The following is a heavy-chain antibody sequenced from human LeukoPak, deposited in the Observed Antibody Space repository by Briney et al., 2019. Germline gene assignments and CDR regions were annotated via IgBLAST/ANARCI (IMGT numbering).Heavy chain of an antibody. J-gene: IGHJ4*02. CDR3: VKDRGTHGADLDY. CDR2: ISYDGSNK. D-gene: IGHD4-17*01. CDR1: GFTFSSYG. Sequence: GGSLRLSCEASGFTFSSYGMHWVRQAPGKGLEWVAVISYDGSNKYNADSVKGRFTISRDNSKNTLYLQMNSLRAEDTAVYYCVKDRGTHGADLDYWGQGTLVSVSS. V-gene: IGHV3-30*18.